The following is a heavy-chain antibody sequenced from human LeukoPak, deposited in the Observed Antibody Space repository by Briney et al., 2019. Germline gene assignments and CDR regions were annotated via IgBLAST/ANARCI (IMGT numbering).Heavy chain of an antibody. CDR3: ASPGGGPTDY. CDR1: GSSISSGGYY. J-gene: IGHJ4*02. Sequence: SETLSLTCTVSGSSISSGGYYWGWIRQPPGKGLEWIGSIYYSGSTYYNPSLKSRVTISVDTSKNQFSLKLSSVAAADTAVYYCASPGGGPTDYWGQGTLVTVSS. V-gene: IGHV4-39*01. CDR2: IYYSGST. D-gene: IGHD3-16*01.